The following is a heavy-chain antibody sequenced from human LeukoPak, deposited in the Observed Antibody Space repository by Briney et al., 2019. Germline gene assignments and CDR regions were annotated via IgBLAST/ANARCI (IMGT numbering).Heavy chain of an antibody. CDR2: ISSDGSDK. J-gene: IGHJ6*02. Sequence: GGSLRVSCAASGFSFSRYAMHWVRQAPGQGLEWVAVISSDGSDKYYADSVKGRVTMSRDNSDDTLYLEMDSLRPEDTAVYYCAKDLNYGSGSHYYFYGIDLWGQGTPVTVSS. CDR3: AKDLNYGSGSHYYFYGIDL. V-gene: IGHV3-30*18. CDR1: GFSFSRYA. D-gene: IGHD3-10*01.